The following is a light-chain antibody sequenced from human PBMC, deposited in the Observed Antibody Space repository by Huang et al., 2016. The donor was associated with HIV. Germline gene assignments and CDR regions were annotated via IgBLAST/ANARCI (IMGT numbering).Light chain of an antibody. CDR3: QQYNNWPIFT. Sequence: DIVMTQSPATLSVSPGERATLSCRTSQSVSNNLAWYQQKPGQAPRLLIYDASARATGIPDRFSGIGSGTEFTLTISSLQSEDFTVYYCQQYNNWPIFTFGPGTKVDIK. J-gene: IGKJ3*01. V-gene: IGKV3D-15*01. CDR2: DAS. CDR1: QSVSNN.